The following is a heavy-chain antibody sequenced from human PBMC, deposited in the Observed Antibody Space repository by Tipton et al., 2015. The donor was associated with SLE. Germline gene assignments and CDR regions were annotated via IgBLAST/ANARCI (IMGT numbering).Heavy chain of an antibody. CDR2: IYTSGST. CDR3: ARDPAGENWFDP. J-gene: IGHJ5*02. D-gene: IGHD3-16*01. CDR1: GGSISSYY. V-gene: IGHV4-4*07. Sequence: TLSLTCTVSGGSISSYYWSWIRQPAGKGLEWIGRIYTSGSTNYNPSLKSRVTISVDTSNNQFSLRLSSATAADTAVYYCARDPAGENWFDPWGQGTLVTVSS.